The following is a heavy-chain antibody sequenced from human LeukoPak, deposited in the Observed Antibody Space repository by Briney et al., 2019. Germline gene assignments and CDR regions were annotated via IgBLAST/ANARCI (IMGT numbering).Heavy chain of an antibody. V-gene: IGHV4-59*08. D-gene: IGHD2-2*01. CDR1: GGSISSYY. Sequence: SEALSLTCTVSGGSISSYYWSWIRQPPGKGLEWIGYIYYSGSTNYNPSLKSRVTISVDTSKNQFSLKLSSVTAADTAVYYCARGSSNYEPIDYWGQGTLVTVSS. CDR3: ARGSSNYEPIDY. J-gene: IGHJ4*02. CDR2: IYYSGST.